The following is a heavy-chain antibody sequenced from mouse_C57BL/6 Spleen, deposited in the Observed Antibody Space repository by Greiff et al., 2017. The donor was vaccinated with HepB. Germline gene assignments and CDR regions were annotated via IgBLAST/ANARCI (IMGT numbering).Heavy chain of an antibody. CDR3: ARRGVMDYVSFAY. D-gene: IGHD1-1*01. CDR1: GYTFTSYW. V-gene: IGHV1-69*01. J-gene: IGHJ3*01. Sequence: QVQLQQPGAELVMPGASVKLSCKASGYTFTSYWMHWVKQRPGQGLEWIGEIDPSDSYTNYNQKFKGKSTLTVDKSSSTAYMQLSSLTSEDSAVYYCARRGVMDYVSFAYWGQGTLVTVSA. CDR2: IDPSDSYT.